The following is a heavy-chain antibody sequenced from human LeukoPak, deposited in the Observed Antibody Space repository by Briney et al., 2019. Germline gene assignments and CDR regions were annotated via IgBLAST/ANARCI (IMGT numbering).Heavy chain of an antibody. Sequence: SETLSLTCTVSGGSISSSSYYWGWIRQPPGKGLEWIGSIYYSGSTYYNPSLKSRVTISVDTSKNQFSLKLGSVTAADTAVYYCATLDRTTDAFDIWGQGTMVTVSS. CDR3: ATLDRTTDAFDI. D-gene: IGHD1-1*01. CDR1: GGSISSSSYY. CDR2: IYYSGST. V-gene: IGHV4-39*01. J-gene: IGHJ3*02.